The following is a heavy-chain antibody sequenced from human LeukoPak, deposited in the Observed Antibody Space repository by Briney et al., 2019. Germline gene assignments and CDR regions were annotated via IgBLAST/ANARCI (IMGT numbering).Heavy chain of an antibody. CDR2: IYYSGST. J-gene: IGHJ4*02. Sequence: SETLSLTCTVSGGSISSYYWSWIRQPPGKGLEWMGYIYYSGSTNYNPSLKSRVTISVDTSKNQFSLKLSSVTAADTAVYYCARAGRRDGYIDYFDYWGQGTLVTVSS. D-gene: IGHD5-24*01. V-gene: IGHV4-59*01. CDR1: GGSISSYY. CDR3: ARAGRRDGYIDYFDY.